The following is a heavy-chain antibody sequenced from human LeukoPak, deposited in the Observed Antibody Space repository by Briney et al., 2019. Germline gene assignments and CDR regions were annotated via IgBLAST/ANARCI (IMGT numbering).Heavy chain of an antibody. D-gene: IGHD6-13*01. J-gene: IGHJ6*03. CDR2: VNHSGRT. Sequence: PSETLSLTCAVYGGSFSDYWWTWIRQSPGKGLEWIGEVNHSGRTNYNPSLKSRVTISVDTSKNQFSLKLSSVTAADTAVYYCARDNYAAAAPVTYYYYMDVWGKGTTVTISS. V-gene: IGHV4-34*01. CDR1: GGSFSDYW. CDR3: ARDNYAAAAPVTYYYYMDV.